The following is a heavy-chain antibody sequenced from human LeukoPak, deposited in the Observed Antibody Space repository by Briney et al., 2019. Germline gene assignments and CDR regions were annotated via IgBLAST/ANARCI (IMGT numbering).Heavy chain of an antibody. V-gene: IGHV4-59*01. CDR3: ARGGTTVTPGLLWFDP. CDR2: INYSGST. CDR1: GGSISSYY. J-gene: IGHJ5*02. Sequence: PSETLSLTCTVSGGSISSYYWSWIRQPPGKGLEWIGYINYSGSTKYNPSLKSRVTISVDTSKNQFSLKLSSVTAADTAVYYCARGGTTVTPGLLWFDPWGQGTLVTVSS. D-gene: IGHD4-17*01.